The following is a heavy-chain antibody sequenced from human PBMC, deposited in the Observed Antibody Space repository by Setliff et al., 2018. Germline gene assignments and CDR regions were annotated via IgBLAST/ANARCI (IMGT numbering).Heavy chain of an antibody. D-gene: IGHD6-19*01. CDR1: GFTFSRYA. CDR3: VTDPPGSGWSFDS. CDR2: ISASSANI. Sequence: PGGSLRLSCAASGFTFSRYAMNWVRQTPGKGLEWVSYISASSANIQYADSVRGRFTVSRDNAKKMVYLEMNTLGAEDTALYYCVTDPPGSGWSFDSWGQGTLVTVS. J-gene: IGHJ4*02. V-gene: IGHV3-48*04.